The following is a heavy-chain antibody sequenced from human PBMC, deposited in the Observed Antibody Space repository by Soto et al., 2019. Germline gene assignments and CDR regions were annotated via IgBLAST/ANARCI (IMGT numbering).Heavy chain of an antibody. J-gene: IGHJ4*02. CDR1: GYTFTNYA. CDR2: INGGNGNT. D-gene: IGHD6-25*01. V-gene: IGHV1-3*01. Sequence: ASVKVSCKASGYTFTNYAMHWVRQAPGQRLEWMGCINGGNGNTKYSPKLQDRVTITRDTSASTAYMELSSLRSEDTALYYCARDGVAAGNINFDYWGQGTLVTVSS. CDR3: ARDGVAAGNINFDY.